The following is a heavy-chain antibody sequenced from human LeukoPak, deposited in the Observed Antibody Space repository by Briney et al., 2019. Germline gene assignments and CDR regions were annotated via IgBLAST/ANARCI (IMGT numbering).Heavy chain of an antibody. CDR3: ARSPSGKKWFGELLKRQGQKQVNWFDP. CDR2: ISSSSSYI. Sequence: GGSLRLSCAASGFTFSSYSMNWVRQAPGKGLEWVSSISSSSSYIYYADSVKGRFTISRDNAKNSLYLQMNSLRSEDTAVYYCARSPSGKKWFGELLKRQGQKQVNWFDPWGQGTLVTVSS. D-gene: IGHD3-10*01. J-gene: IGHJ5*02. V-gene: IGHV3-21*04. CDR1: GFTFSSYS.